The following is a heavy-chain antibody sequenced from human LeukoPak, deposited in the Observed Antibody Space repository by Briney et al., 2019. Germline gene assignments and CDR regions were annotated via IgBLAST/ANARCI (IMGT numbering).Heavy chain of an antibody. Sequence: PGGSLRLSCVASGFTVSSNYMTWVRQAPGKGLEWVSVIYTGGTPYYAGSVKGRFTISRDISKNTVYLQMNSLRVEDTAVYFCARGAATGPTLGLDYWGQGTLVTVSS. V-gene: IGHV3-53*01. J-gene: IGHJ4*02. D-gene: IGHD6-13*01. CDR1: GFTVSSNY. CDR3: ARGAATGPTLGLDY. CDR2: IYTGGTP.